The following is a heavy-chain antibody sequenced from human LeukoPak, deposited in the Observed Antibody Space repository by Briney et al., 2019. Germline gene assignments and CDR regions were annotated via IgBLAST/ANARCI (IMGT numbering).Heavy chain of an antibody. V-gene: IGHV1-24*01. CDR3: ATGVSMVRGVIIKSYFDY. CDR2: FDPEDGET. CDR1: GYTLTELS. D-gene: IGHD3-10*01. J-gene: IGHJ4*02. Sequence: ASVKVSCKVSGYTLTELSVHWVRQAPGKGLEWMGGFDPEDGETIYAQKFQGRVTMTEDTSTDTAYMELSSLRSEDTAVFYCATGVSMVRGVIIKSYFDYWGQGTLVTVSS.